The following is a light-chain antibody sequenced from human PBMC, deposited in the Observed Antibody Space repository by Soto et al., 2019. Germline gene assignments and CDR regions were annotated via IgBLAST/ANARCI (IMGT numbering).Light chain of an antibody. Sequence: EIVMTQSPATLSVSPGERATLSCRASQSVSSNLASYQQKPGQAPRLLIYGASTRATGIPARFSGSGSGTEVTLTISSMQSADFAVYYCQQYNNWRWTFGQGTKVEIK. J-gene: IGKJ1*01. CDR3: QQYNNWRWT. CDR1: QSVSSN. CDR2: GAS. V-gene: IGKV3-15*01.